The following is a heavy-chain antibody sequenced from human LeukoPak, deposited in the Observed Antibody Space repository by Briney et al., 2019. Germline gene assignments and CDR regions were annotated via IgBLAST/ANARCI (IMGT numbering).Heavy chain of an antibody. V-gene: IGHV3-48*03. D-gene: IGHD4/OR15-4a*01. CDR1: GFDFNIYE. CDR3: ARDSLHNYGGTGYGYYFDY. Sequence: GGSLRLSCAASGFDFNIYEVIWVRQAPGKEPEWVSYISSSGSLVYYADSVKGRFTVSRDNAQKSLFLQMNGLRVEDTAMYYCARDSLHNYGGTGYGYYFDYWGQGTPVTVSS. J-gene: IGHJ4*02. CDR2: ISSSGSLV.